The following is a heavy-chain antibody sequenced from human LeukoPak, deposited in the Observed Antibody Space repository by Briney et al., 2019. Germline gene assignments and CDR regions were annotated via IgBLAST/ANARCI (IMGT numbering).Heavy chain of an antibody. D-gene: IGHD6-13*01. J-gene: IGHJ4*02. CDR1: GGSFSGYY. Sequence: LSLTCAVYGGSFSGYYWSWIRQPPGKGLEWVAVISYDGSNKYYADSVKGRFTISRDNSKNTLYLQMNSLRAEDTAVYYCAREEIAAAGTNYWGQGTLVTVSS. CDR3: AREEIAAAGTNY. V-gene: IGHV3-30*03. CDR2: ISYDGSNK.